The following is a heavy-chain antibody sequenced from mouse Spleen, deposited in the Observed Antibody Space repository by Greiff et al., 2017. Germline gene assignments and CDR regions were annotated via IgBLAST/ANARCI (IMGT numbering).Heavy chain of an antibody. CDR1: GYTFTSYT. V-gene: IGHV1-62-2*01. D-gene: IGHD3-3*01. CDR3: ARHEDRGTLYYAMDY. CDR2: FYPGSGSI. J-gene: IGHJ4*01. Sequence: VQLQQSGAELARPGASVKMSCKASGYTFTSYTMHWVKQRSGQGLEWIGWFYPGSGSIKYNEKFKDKATLTADKSSSTVYMELSRLTSEDSAVYFCARHEDRGTLYYAMDYWGQGTSVTVSS.